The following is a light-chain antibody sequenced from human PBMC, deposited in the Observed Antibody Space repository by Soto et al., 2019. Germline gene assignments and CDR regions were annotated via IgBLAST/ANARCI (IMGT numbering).Light chain of an antibody. J-gene: IGLJ3*02. CDR1: SGHSSYI. CDR2: LEGSGSY. Sequence: QPVLTQSSSASASLGSSVKLTCTLSSGHSSYIIAWHQQQPGKAPRYLMKLEGSGSYNRGGGVPDRFSGSSSGADRYLTISNLQFEDEADYYCETWDSNTRVFGGGTQLTVL. V-gene: IGLV4-60*02. CDR3: ETWDSNTRV.